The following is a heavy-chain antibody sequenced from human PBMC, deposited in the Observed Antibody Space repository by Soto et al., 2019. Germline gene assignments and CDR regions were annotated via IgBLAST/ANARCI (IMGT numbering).Heavy chain of an antibody. J-gene: IGHJ4*02. D-gene: IGHD6-19*01. CDR2: ISYDGSNE. Sequence: GGSLRLSCSASGFSFSSYAIHWVRQAPGKGLEWVAVISYDGSNEYYADSVKGRFTISRDNSKNTLYLQMNSLRAEDTAVYYCARKRRYTSDWYGEFDYWGQGTLVTVSS. V-gene: IGHV3-30-3*01. CDR1: GFSFSSYA. CDR3: ARKRRYTSDWYGEFDY.